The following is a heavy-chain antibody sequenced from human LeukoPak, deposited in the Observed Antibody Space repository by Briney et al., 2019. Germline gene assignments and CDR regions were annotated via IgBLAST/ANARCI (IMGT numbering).Heavy chain of an antibody. CDR3: ASARRYYDSSGYYHR. V-gene: IGHV4-34*01. Sequence: SETLSLTCAVYGGSFSGYYWSWIRQPPGKGLEWIGEINHGGSTNYNPSLKSRVTISVDTSKNQFSLKLSSVTAADTAVYYCASARRYYDSSGYYHRWGQGTLVTVSS. CDR2: INHGGST. CDR1: GGSFSGYY. D-gene: IGHD3-22*01. J-gene: IGHJ4*02.